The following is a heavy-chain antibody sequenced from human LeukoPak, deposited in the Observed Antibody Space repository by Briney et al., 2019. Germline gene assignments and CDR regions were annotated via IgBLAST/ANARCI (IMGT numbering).Heavy chain of an antibody. Sequence: ASVKVSCKASGGTFSSYAISWVRQAPGQGLEWMGRITPIFGIANYAQKFQGRVTITADKSTSTAYMELSSLRSEDTAVYYCARYQNSSYDYWGQGTLVTVSS. CDR1: GGTFSSYA. CDR2: ITPIFGIA. V-gene: IGHV1-69*04. CDR3: ARYQNSSYDY. D-gene: IGHD3-22*01. J-gene: IGHJ4*02.